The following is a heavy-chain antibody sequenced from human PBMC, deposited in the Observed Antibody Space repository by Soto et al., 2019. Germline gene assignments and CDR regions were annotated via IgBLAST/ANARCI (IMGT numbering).Heavy chain of an antibody. D-gene: IGHD2-15*01. V-gene: IGHV2-5*01. CDR2: IYWNDDK. CDR1: GFSLSTSGVG. Sequence: QITLKESGPTLVKPTQTLTLSCTFSGFSLSTSGVGVGWIRQPPGKALEWLALIYWNDDKRYSPSLKSGLTITKDTSKNQVVLTMTNMDPVDTATYYCAHSMGLSGYCSGGSCSLDYWGQGTLVTVSS. J-gene: IGHJ4*02. CDR3: AHSMGLSGYCSGGSCSLDY.